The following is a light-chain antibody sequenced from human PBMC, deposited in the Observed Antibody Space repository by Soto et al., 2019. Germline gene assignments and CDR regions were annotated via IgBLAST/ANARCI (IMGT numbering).Light chain of an antibody. V-gene: IGKV1-8*01. Sequence: QMTQSPPTLSASVGNIVTIIRRASQTISSYLAWYQQKPGKAPKLLIYAASTLQSGVPSRFSGSGSGTDFTLTISCLQSEDFATYYCQQYYSYPPTFGQGTKVDIK. CDR1: QTISSY. CDR3: QQYYSYPPT. J-gene: IGKJ1*01. CDR2: AAS.